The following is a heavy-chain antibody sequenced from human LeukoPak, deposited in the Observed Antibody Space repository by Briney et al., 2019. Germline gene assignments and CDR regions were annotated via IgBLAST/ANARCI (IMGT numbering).Heavy chain of an antibody. J-gene: IGHJ6*03. D-gene: IGHD2-2*01. CDR1: GYTFTGYY. Sequence: ASVKVSCKASGYTFTGYYMHWVRQAPGQGLEWMGWINPNSGGTNYAQKFQGRVTMTRDTSISTAYMELSRLRSDDTAVYHCARAGDIVVVAVAGAGYYYMDVWGKGTTVTVSS. V-gene: IGHV1-2*02. CDR3: ARAGDIVVVAVAGAGYYYMDV. CDR2: INPNSGGT.